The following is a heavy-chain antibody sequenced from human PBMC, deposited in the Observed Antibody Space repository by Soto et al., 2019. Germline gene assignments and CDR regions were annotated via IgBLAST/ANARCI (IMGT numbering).Heavy chain of an antibody. CDR2: IYPGDSDT. V-gene: IGHV5-51*01. CDR1: GYTFTNYW. CDR3: AASIFYYGMDV. Sequence: PGESLKISCKGSGYTFTNYWIGWVRQMPGKGPECMGIIYPGDSDTKYNPSFQGQVTISADKSITTTYLHWSSLKASDTAIYYCAASIFYYGMDVWGQGATVTVSS. J-gene: IGHJ6*02.